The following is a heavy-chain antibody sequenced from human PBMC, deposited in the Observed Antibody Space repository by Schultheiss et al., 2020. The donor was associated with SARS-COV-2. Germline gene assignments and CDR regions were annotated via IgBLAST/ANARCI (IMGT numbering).Heavy chain of an antibody. Sequence: GGSLRLSCAASGFTFSSYAMSWVRQAPGKGLEWVAVIWYDGSNKYYADSVKGRFTISRDNSKNTLYLQMNSLKTEDTAVYYCTTGRRVTMIVVGACYWGQGTLVTVSS. CDR1: GFTFSSYA. V-gene: IGHV3-33*08. D-gene: IGHD3-22*01. CDR2: IWYDGSNK. J-gene: IGHJ4*02. CDR3: TTGRRVTMIVVGACY.